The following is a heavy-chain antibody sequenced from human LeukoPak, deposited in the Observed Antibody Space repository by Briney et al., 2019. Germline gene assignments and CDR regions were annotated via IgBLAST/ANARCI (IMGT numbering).Heavy chain of an antibody. D-gene: IGHD5-24*01. CDR1: GFTFSNYW. CDR3: ARDADLGATITGAFDI. J-gene: IGHJ3*02. CDR2: IKPDGSEK. V-gene: IGHV3-7*01. Sequence: GGSLRLSCAASGFTFSNYWMSWVRQAPGKGLEWVASIKPDGSEKYCVDSVKGRFTVSRDNAKKSLYLQLSSLRGGDTAVYYCARDADLGATITGAFDIWGQGTLVTVSS.